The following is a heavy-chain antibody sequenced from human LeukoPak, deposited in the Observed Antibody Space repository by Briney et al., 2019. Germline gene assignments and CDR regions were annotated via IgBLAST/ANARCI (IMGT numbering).Heavy chain of an antibody. CDR1: GYTFTSYG. J-gene: IGHJ4*02. CDR2: ISAYNGNT. Sequence: GASVKVSCKASGYTFTSYGISWVRQAPGQGLEWMGWISAYNGNTNYAQKLQGRVTMTTDTSTSTAYMELRSLRSDDTAVYYCAREAAAAGTAPSDYWGQGTLVTVSS. V-gene: IGHV1-18*01. D-gene: IGHD6-13*01. CDR3: AREAAAAGTAPSDY.